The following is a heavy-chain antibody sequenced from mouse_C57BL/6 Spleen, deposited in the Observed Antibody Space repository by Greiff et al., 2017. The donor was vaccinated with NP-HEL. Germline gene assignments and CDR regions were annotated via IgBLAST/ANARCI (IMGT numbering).Heavy chain of an antibody. J-gene: IGHJ2*01. Sequence: QVQLQQPGAELVRPGSSVKLSCKASGYTFTSYWMDWVKQRPGQGLEWIGNIYPSDSETHYNQKFKDKATLTVDKPSSTAYMQLSSLTSEDSAVYYCARRDYYGSSYGYWGQGTTLTVSS. CDR3: ARRDYYGSSYGY. V-gene: IGHV1-61*01. CDR2: IYPSDSET. D-gene: IGHD1-1*01. CDR1: GYTFTSYW.